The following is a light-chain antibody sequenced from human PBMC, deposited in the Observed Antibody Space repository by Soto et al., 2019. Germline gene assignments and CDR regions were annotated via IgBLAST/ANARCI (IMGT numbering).Light chain of an antibody. CDR1: QSVSSN. V-gene: IGKV3-15*01. CDR3: QQYNNWTRT. J-gene: IGKJ1*01. CDR2: GAS. Sequence: EIAMTQSPATLSVSPGERVTLSCRASQSVSSNLAWYQQKPGQAPRLLIYGASTRATGIPARFSGSGSGTEFTLTISSLQSEDFVVYYCQQYNNWTRTFGQGTKV.